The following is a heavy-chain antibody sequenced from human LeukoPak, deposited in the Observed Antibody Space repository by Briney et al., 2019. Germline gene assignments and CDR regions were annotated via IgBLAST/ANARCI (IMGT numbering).Heavy chain of an antibody. CDR2: ISSSGSTI. J-gene: IGHJ3*02. D-gene: IGHD6-6*01. CDR3: ARVAARPGVYAFDI. CDR1: GFTFSDYY. V-gene: IGHV3-11*04. Sequence: GGSLRLSCAASGFTFSDYYMSWIRQAPGKGLEWVSYISSSGSTIYYADSVKGRFTISRDNAKNSLYLQMNSLRAEDTAVYYCARVAARPGVYAFDIWGQGTMVTVSS.